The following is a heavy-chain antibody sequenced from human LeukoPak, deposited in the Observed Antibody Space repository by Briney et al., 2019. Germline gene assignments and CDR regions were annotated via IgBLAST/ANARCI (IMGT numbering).Heavy chain of an antibody. J-gene: IGHJ6*02. CDR3: ARWGTTGGDYYGMDV. D-gene: IGHD3-16*01. CDR1: DGSISSSSYH. CDR2: IYYSGST. V-gene: IGHV4-39*01. Sequence: SETLSLTSTVSDGSISSSSYHWGWIRQPPGQGLEWIGSIYYSGSTYYNPSLKSRVTISVDTSKNQFSLKLSSVTAADTAVYYCARWGTTGGDYYGMDVWGQGTTATVSS.